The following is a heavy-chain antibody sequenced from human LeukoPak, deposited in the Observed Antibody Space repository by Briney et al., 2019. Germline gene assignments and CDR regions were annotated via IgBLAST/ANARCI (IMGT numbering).Heavy chain of an antibody. D-gene: IGHD2-15*01. CDR1: GLIFSNYA. CDR2: ISSSSSYI. V-gene: IGHV3-21*01. CDR3: ARELATLGYCSGGSCSGIDY. J-gene: IGHJ4*02. Sequence: GGSLRLSCAVSGLIFSNYAMNWVRQAPGKGLEWVSSISSSSSYIYYADSVKGRFTISRDNAKNSLYLQMNSLRAEDTAVYYCARELATLGYCSGGSCSGIDYWGQGTLVTVSS.